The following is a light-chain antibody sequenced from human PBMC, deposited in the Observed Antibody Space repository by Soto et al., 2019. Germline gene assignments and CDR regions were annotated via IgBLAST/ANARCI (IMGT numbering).Light chain of an antibody. CDR2: DAS. J-gene: IGKJ1*01. CDR3: QEYSRYSWT. CDR1: QSISSW. V-gene: IGKV1-5*01. Sequence: DIQMTQSPSTLSASVGDRVTITCRASQSISSWLAWYQQKPGKAPKLLIYDASSLESGVPSRFSGSGSGTECTLTISSLPLYDFATYYCQEYSRYSWTFGEGTKVDIK.